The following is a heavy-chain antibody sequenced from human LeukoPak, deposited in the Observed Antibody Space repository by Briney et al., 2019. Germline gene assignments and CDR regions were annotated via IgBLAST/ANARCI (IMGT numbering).Heavy chain of an antibody. D-gene: IGHD5-24*01. J-gene: IGHJ4*02. CDR1: GFTFTGYA. CDR2: ISGSGHST. CDR3: AKDDAWLQFGD. Sequence: GGSMRLSCAASGFTFTGYAMSWVRQAPGKGLEWVSAISGSGHSTDYADSVKGRFTISRDNSKGTVYLQMNSLRPEDTAVYYCAKDDAWLQFGDWGRGTLVTVSS. V-gene: IGHV3-23*01.